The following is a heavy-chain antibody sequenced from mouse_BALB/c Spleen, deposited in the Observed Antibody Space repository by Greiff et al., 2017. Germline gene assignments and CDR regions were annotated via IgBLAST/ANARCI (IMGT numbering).Heavy chain of an antibody. J-gene: IGHJ2*01. Sequence: VQLQQPGAELVKPGASVKLSCKASGYTFTSYWMHWVKQRPGQGLEWIGEINPSNGRTNYNEKFKSKATLTVDKSSSTAYMQLSSLTSEDSAVYYCARSPYGNYIDYWGQGTTLTVSS. CDR2: INPSNGRT. CDR1: GYTFTSYW. CDR3: ARSPYGNYIDY. V-gene: IGHV1S81*02. D-gene: IGHD2-1*01.